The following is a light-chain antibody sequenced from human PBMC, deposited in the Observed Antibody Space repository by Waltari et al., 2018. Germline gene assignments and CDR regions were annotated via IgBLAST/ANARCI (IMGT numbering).Light chain of an antibody. Sequence: DIVMTQSPDSLAVSLGERATINCKLSQSVLYSSNNKNYLAWYQQKPGQPPKLLIYWASTRESGVPDRFSGSGSGTDFTLTIRSLQAEDVAVYYCQQYYSIPYTFGQGTKLEIK. CDR3: QQYYSIPYT. CDR1: QSVLYSSNNKNY. V-gene: IGKV4-1*01. CDR2: WAS. J-gene: IGKJ2*01.